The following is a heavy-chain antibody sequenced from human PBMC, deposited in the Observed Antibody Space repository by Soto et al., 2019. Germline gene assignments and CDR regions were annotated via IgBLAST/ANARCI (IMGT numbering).Heavy chain of an antibody. CDR1: GYTFSNYG. CDR3: AREANCGSDCYSPAEYSQH. D-gene: IGHD2-21*02. CDR2: ISAYNGKT. J-gene: IGHJ1*01. Sequence: QVQLVQSGAEVKKPGASVKVSCKASGYTFSNYGISWVRQAPGQGLEWMGWISAYNGKTYDAERLQGRVTMTTDTSTSTAYMELRSLRSDETAVYYCAREANCGSDCYSPAEYSQHWGQGTLVTVSS. V-gene: IGHV1-18*04.